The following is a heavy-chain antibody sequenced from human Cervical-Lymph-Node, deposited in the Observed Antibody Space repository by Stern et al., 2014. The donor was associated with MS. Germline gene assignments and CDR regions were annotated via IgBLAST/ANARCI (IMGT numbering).Heavy chain of an antibody. CDR1: GASISSNNW. CDR3: ARDDDYGDENALDV. CDR2: IYHDGST. V-gene: IGHV4-4*02. D-gene: IGHD4-17*01. Sequence: QLQESGPGLVKPSGTLSLTCAVSGASISSNNWWSWVRQPPGKGLEWIGQIYHDGSTIYNPSLKSRVTISVDKSKNQVSLRLSSVTAADSAVYYCARDDDYGDENALDVWGQGTTVIVSS. J-gene: IGHJ6*02.